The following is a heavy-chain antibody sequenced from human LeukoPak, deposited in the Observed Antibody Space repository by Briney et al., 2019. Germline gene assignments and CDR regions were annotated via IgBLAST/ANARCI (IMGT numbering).Heavy chain of an antibody. D-gene: IGHD6-13*01. CDR1: GGSISSGDYY. Sequence: PSETLSLTCSVSGGSISSGDYYWSWIRQHPGKGLEWIGYIYYSGSTYYNPSLKSRVTISVDTSKNQFSLKLSSVTAADTAVYYCASRAAGKTDFDYWGQGTLVTVSS. V-gene: IGHV4-31*03. CDR3: ASRAAGKTDFDY. CDR2: IYYSGST. J-gene: IGHJ4*02.